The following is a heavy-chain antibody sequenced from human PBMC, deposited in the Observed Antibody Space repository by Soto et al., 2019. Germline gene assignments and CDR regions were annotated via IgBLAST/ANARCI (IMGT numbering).Heavy chain of an antibody. CDR3: ARDSPTVHSSSWYWYFDL. Sequence: QVQLVQSGAEVKKPGSSVKVSCKASGGTFSSYAISWVRQAPGQGLEWMGGIIPIFGTANYAQKFQGRVTITADESTSTADMELSSLRSEDTAVYYCARDSPTVHSSSWYWYFDLWGRGTLVTVSS. CDR1: GGTFSSYA. D-gene: IGHD6-13*01. J-gene: IGHJ2*01. V-gene: IGHV1-69*12. CDR2: IIPIFGTA.